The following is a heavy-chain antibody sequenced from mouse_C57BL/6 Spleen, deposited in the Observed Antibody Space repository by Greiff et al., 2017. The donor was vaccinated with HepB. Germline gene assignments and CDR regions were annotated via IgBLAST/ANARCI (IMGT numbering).Heavy chain of an antibody. CDR2: ISDGGSYT. D-gene: IGHD4-1*01. CDR1: GFTFSSYA. Sequence: EVQRVESGGGLVKPGGSLKLSCAASGFTFSSYAMSWVRQTPEKRLEWVATISDGGSYTYYPDNVKGRFTISRDNAKNNLYLQMSHLKSEDTAMYYCARDRRTGPWFAYWGQGTLVTVSA. J-gene: IGHJ3*01. CDR3: ARDRRTGPWFAY. V-gene: IGHV5-4*01.